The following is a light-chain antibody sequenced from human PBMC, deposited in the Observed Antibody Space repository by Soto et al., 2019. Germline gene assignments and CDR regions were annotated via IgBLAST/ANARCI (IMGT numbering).Light chain of an antibody. CDR1: SSDVGTYNR. J-gene: IGLJ2*01. V-gene: IGLV2-18*02. Sequence: QSALTQPPSVSGSPGQSVTISCTGTSSDVGTYNRVSWYQQPPGTAPKLMIYEVSNRPSGVPDRCSGSKSGNTASLTISGLQAEDEADSYCSSYTSSSTLLFGGGTKLTVL. CDR2: EVS. CDR3: SSYTSSSTLL.